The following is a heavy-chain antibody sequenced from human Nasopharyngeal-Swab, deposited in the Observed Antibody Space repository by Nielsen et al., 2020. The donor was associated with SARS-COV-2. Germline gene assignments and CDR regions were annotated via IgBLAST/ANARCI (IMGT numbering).Heavy chain of an antibody. CDR2: ISGSGGST. CDR1: GFTFSSYA. J-gene: IGHJ4*02. CDR3: AKDGGGVVISLSDY. D-gene: IGHD3-3*01. Sequence: GESLKISCAASGFTFSSYAMSWVRQAPGKGLEWVSAISGSGGSTYYADTVKGRFTISRDNSKNTLYLQMNSLRAEDTAVYYWAKDGGGVVISLSDYWGQGTLVTVSS. V-gene: IGHV3-23*01.